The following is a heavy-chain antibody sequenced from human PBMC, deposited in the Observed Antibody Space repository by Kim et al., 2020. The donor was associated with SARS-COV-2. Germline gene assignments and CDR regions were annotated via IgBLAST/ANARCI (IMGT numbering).Heavy chain of an antibody. V-gene: IGHV3-66*01. CDR1: GFIVSSNY. J-gene: IGHJ3*02. D-gene: IGHD2-8*02. CDR3: AKDRAGYCADYACFGHDAFNI. Sequence: GGSLRLSCAASGFIVSSNYMSWVRQAPGKGLEWVSVIHTDGSTNYADSVKGRFTISRDNSKNTLYLQMNSLRAEDTAVYYCAKDRAGYCADYACFGHDAFNIWGQGTMVIVSS. CDR2: IHTDGST.